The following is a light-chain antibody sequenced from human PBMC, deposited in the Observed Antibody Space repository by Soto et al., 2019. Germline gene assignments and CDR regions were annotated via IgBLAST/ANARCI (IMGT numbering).Light chain of an antibody. V-gene: IGLV2-8*01. J-gene: IGLJ1*01. CDR3: SSYAGSNNVV. Sequence: QSALTQPPSASGSPGQSVTISCTGTSSDVGGYNFVSWYQQHPGKAPKLMISEVSKRPSGVPDRFSGSKSGNTASLTVSGLQAEDEADYYCSSYAGSNNVVFGTGTKLTVL. CDR1: SSDVGGYNF. CDR2: EVS.